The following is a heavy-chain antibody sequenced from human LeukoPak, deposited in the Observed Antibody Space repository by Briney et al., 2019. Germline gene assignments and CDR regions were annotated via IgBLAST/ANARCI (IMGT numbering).Heavy chain of an antibody. D-gene: IGHD3-22*01. Sequence: GGSLRLSCAASGFTVSSNYMSWVRQAPGKGLEWVSVIYSGGSTYYADSVKGRFTISRDNSKNTLYLQMNSLRAEDTAVYYCARGRYYDSSGPIDYWGQGTLVTVSS. V-gene: IGHV3-66*01. CDR1: GFTVSSNY. J-gene: IGHJ4*02. CDR2: IYSGGST. CDR3: ARGRYYDSSGPIDY.